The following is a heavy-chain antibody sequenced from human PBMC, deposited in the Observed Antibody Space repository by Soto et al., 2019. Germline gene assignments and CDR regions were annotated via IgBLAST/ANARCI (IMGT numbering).Heavy chain of an antibody. V-gene: IGHV3-33*01. J-gene: IGHJ6*02. CDR2: IWHDGKNK. Sequence: GGSLRLSCAASGFTFSNYGLHWVRQAPGRGLEWVAVIWHDGKNKDYADSVKGRFTVSRDNSKNVLYLEMNSLRAGDTAVYHCARETYYDFWSGPYYGMDVWGQGTTVTVSS. D-gene: IGHD3-3*01. CDR1: GFTFSNYG. CDR3: ARETYYDFWSGPYYGMDV.